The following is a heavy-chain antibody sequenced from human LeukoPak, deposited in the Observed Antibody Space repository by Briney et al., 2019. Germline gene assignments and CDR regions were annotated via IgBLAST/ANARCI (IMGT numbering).Heavy chain of an antibody. CDR1: GFTFSSYG. Sequence: PGGSLRLSCAASGFTFSSYGMHWVRQAPGKGLEWVAAISYDGSNKYYADSVKGRFTISRDNSKNTLYLQMNSLRAEDTAVYYCAKAQGYYYGSGSSGVYYYYMDVWGKGTTVTVSS. V-gene: IGHV3-30*18. D-gene: IGHD3-10*01. CDR2: ISYDGSNK. J-gene: IGHJ6*03. CDR3: AKAQGYYYGSGSSGVYYYYMDV.